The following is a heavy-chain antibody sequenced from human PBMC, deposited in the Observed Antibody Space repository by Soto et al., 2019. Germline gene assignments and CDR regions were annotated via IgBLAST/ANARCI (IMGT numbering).Heavy chain of an antibody. CDR3: AADATAWQQMVPSDY. V-gene: IGHV1-58*01. CDR1: GFTFTSSA. Sequence: SVKVSCKASGFTFTSSAFQWVRQARGQRLEWIGWIAVGSGYANYAQRFQDRVTLTRDMSTATTYMELSRLTSEDTAIYYCAADATAWQQMVPSDYWGQGTLVTVSS. D-gene: IGHD2-8*01. J-gene: IGHJ4*02. CDR2: IAVGSGYA.